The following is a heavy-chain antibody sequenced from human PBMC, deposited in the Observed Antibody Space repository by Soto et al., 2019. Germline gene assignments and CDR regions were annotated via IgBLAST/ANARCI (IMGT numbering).Heavy chain of an antibody. CDR1: GSPFTSYG. D-gene: IGHD3-10*01. J-gene: IGHJ4*02. V-gene: IGHV3-30*03. Sequence: ESGGGVVQPGRSLRLSCAASGSPFTSYGMHWVREGPDKGLEWVAIISYDGSDKYYADSVKGRFTISRDNSKNTLYLQMNSLRPEDTALYYCVGGQYYFDYRGQGTLVIVSS. CDR3: VGGQYYFDY. CDR2: ISYDGSDK.